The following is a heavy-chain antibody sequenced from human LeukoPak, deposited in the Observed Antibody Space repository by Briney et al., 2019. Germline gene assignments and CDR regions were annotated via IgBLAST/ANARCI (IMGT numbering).Heavy chain of an antibody. D-gene: IGHD5-18*01. Sequence: GASVKVSCKASGHTFTAYYMFWVRQAPGQGLEWMGWINPNSGGTNFAPNFQGRVTMTRDTSISTAYMELSRLRSDDTAVYYCARLDTAMVTTDYWGQGTLVTVSS. CDR2: INPNSGGT. CDR1: GHTFTAYY. CDR3: ARLDTAMVTTDY. V-gene: IGHV1-2*02. J-gene: IGHJ4*02.